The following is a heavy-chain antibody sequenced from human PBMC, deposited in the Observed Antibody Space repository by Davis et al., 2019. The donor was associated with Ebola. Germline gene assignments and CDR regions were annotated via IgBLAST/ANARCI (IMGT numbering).Heavy chain of an antibody. J-gene: IGHJ4*02. CDR3: ARDREAVDTAMEFDH. CDR2: IKQDGRER. CDR1: GFTFRSFW. D-gene: IGHD5-18*01. Sequence: PGGSLRLSCAASGFTFRSFWMSWVRQAPGKRLEWVASIKQDGRERYYVNSVKGRFTISRDDAKNSLYLQMNSLRGEDTAMYFCARDREAVDTAMEFDHWGQGTLVTVSS. V-gene: IGHV3-7*03.